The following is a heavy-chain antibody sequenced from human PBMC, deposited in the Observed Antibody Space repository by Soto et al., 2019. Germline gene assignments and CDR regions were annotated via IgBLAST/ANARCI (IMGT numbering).Heavy chain of an antibody. V-gene: IGHV3-23*01. CDR1: GFTFSSYA. CDR3: AKDGDSSGWYSSDEYFQH. CDR2: ISGSGGST. Sequence: GGSLRLSCAASGFTFSSYAMSWVRQAPGKGLEWVSAISGSGGSTYYADSVKGRFTISRDNSKNTLYLQMNSLRAEDTAVYYCAKDGDSSGWYSSDEYFQHWGQGTLVTVSS. D-gene: IGHD6-19*01. J-gene: IGHJ1*01.